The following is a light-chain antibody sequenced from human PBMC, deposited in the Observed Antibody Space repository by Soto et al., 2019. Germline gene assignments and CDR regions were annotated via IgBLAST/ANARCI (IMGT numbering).Light chain of an antibody. J-gene: IGKJ4*01. CDR3: QQLASYPIGT. CDR1: QDINRF. V-gene: IGKV1-9*01. CDR2: DAS. Sequence: DIHMTQSPSSLSASIGDRVTITCQTSQDINRFLNWYQHKPGKAPKLLIYDASTLQTGVPSRFRGSGSGTEFTLTISSLQPEDFATYSCQQLASYPIGTFGGGTKVEIK.